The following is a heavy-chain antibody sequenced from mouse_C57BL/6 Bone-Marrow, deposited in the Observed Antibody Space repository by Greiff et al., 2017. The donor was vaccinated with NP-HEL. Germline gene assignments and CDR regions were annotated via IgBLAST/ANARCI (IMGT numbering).Heavy chain of an antibody. CDR3: TRSYYGDYPYAMDY. Sequence: QVQLQQSGAELARPGASVKMSCKASGYTFTSYTMHWVKQRPGKGLEWIGYINTSSGNNKDNQKFKDKATLTADKSYSTAYMQLSILTSEDSAVYYGTRSYYGDYPYAMDYWGQGTTVTVSS. J-gene: IGHJ4*01. V-gene: IGHV1-4*01. CDR1: GYTFTSYT. D-gene: IGHD2-13*01. CDR2: INTSSGNN.